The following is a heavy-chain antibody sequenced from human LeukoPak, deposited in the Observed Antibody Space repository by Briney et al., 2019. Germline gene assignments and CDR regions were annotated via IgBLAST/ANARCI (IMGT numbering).Heavy chain of an antibody. CDR2: MYYSGST. Sequence: SETLSPTCTVSGGSISTYYWSWIRQPPGKGLEWIGYMYYSGSTNYNPSLKSRVTISVDTSKNQFSLKLSSVTAADTAVYYCARVLYYYDTSGYYYVSYFDYWGQGTLVTVSS. D-gene: IGHD3-22*01. V-gene: IGHV4-59*01. CDR3: ARVLYYYDTSGYYYVSYFDY. J-gene: IGHJ4*02. CDR1: GGSISTYY.